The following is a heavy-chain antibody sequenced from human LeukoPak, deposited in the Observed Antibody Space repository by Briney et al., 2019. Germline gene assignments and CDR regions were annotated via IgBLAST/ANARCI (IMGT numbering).Heavy chain of an antibody. CDR3: ARMTMIRGINMFDY. CDR1: GFDFSDYT. V-gene: IGHV3-21*01. Sequence: GGSLRLSCAASGFDFSDYTMIWARQAPGKGLEWVSSISSRSNYIYYADSVKGRFTISKDNAKNSLYLQMNSLRAEDTAVYYCARMTMIRGINMFDYWGQGTLVSVSS. CDR2: ISSRSNYI. J-gene: IGHJ4*02. D-gene: IGHD3-10*01.